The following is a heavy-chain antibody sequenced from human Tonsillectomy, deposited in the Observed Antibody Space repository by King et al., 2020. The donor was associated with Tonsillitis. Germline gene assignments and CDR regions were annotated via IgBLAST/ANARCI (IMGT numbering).Heavy chain of an antibody. CDR3: ARDLGLLWFGELSYYYYYGMDV. CDR2: ISSSSSYI. J-gene: IGHJ6*02. CDR1: GFTFSSYS. D-gene: IGHD3-10*01. Sequence: QLVQSGGGLVKPGGSLRLSCAASGFTFSSYSMNWVRQAPGKGLEWVSSISSSSSYIYYADSVKGRFTISRDNAKNSLYLQMNSLRAEDTAVYYCARDLGLLWFGELSYYYYYGMDVWGQGTTVTVSS. V-gene: IGHV3-21*01.